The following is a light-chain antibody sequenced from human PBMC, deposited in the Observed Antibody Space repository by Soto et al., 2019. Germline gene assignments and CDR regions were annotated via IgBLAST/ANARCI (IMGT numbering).Light chain of an antibody. CDR3: QQYGGSPPYT. CDR2: GAS. V-gene: IGKV3-20*01. CDR1: QSLSSSY. J-gene: IGKJ2*01. Sequence: EIVLTQSPGTLSLSPGERATLSCRASQSLSSSYLAWYQQKPGQAPRLLIYGASSRATGIPDRFSGSRSGTCFPLTLSRLEPEDFAVYYCQQYGGSPPYTFGQGTKVEI.